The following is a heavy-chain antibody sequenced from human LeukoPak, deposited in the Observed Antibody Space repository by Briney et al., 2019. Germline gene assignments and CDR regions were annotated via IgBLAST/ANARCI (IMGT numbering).Heavy chain of an antibody. CDR3: AKDSGGNQFSYDMDV. J-gene: IGHJ6*03. V-gene: IGHV3-30*02. CDR2: IWYDGSNK. CDR1: GFTFSNYG. D-gene: IGHD4-23*01. Sequence: PGGSLRLSCAASGFTFSNYGIHWVRQAPGKGLEWVAFIWYDGSNKYYADSVKGRFTISRDNSKNTLYLQMNSLRAEDTAVYYCAKDSGGNQFSYDMDVWGKGTTVTVSS.